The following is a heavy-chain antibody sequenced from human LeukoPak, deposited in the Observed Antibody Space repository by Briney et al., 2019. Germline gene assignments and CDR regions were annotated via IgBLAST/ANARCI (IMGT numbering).Heavy chain of an antibody. CDR3: ARRVVVAAYGKWWFDP. CDR2: ISAYNGNT. J-gene: IGHJ5*02. CDR1: GYTFTSYG. Sequence: GASVKVSCKASGYTFTSYGISWVRQAPGQGLEWMGWISAYNGNTNYAQKLQGRVTMTTDTSTSTAYMELRSLRSDDTAVYYCARRVVVAAYGKWWFDPWGQGTLVTVSS. V-gene: IGHV1-18*01. D-gene: IGHD2-15*01.